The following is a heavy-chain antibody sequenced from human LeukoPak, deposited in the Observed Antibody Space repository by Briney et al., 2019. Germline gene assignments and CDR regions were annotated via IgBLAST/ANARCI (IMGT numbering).Heavy chain of an antibody. V-gene: IGHV1-69*06. CDR1: GYTLNELS. D-gene: IGHD3-22*01. Sequence: ASVKVSCKVSGYTLNELSMHWVRQAPGKGLEWMGGIIPIFGTANYAQKFQGRVTITADKSTSTAYMELSSLRSEDTAVYYCAHGHYYDSSGYSFDYWGQGTLVTVSS. CDR2: IIPIFGTA. CDR3: AHGHYYDSSGYSFDY. J-gene: IGHJ4*02.